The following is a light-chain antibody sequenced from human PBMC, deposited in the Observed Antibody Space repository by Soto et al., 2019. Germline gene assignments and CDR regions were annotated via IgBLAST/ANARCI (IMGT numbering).Light chain of an antibody. J-gene: IGLJ3*02. V-gene: IGLV1-40*01. CDR3: QSYDSSLSGWV. CDR1: SSNIGAGYD. CDR2: GNS. Sequence: QSVLTQPPSVSGAPGXRXTISCTGSSSNIGAGYDVHWYQQLPGTAPKLFIFGNSNRPSGVPDRFSGSKSGTSASLAITGLQAEDEADYYCQSYDSSLSGWVFGGGTKLTVL.